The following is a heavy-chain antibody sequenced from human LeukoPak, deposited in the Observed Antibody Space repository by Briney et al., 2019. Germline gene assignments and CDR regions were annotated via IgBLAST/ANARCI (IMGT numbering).Heavy chain of an antibody. D-gene: IGHD6-13*01. Sequence: GGSLRLSCAASGFTFSSYWMSWVRQAPGKGLEWVANIKRDGSEKYYVDSVKGRFTISRDNAKNSLYLQMNSLRAEDTAVYYCARRGTSSSWYVCDYWGQGTLVTVSS. J-gene: IGHJ4*02. CDR3: ARRGTSSSWYVCDY. CDR1: GFTFSSYW. CDR2: IKRDGSEK. V-gene: IGHV3-7*03.